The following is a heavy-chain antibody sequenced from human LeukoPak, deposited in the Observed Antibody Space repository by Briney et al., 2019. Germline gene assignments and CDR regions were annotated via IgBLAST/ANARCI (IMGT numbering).Heavy chain of an antibody. V-gene: IGHV3-30*02. CDR2: IRYDGNKK. CDR1: GFTFSDYG. Sequence: GSLLLCCGASGFTFSDYGMQGGRQAPGKGVEGVAFIRYDGNKKYLPDSMKGRFSVSRDNSNNTLYLQMNSLRPDDTALYSCVQQGGRDTYGRNCYFGLWGRGTLVTVS. CDR3: VQQGGRDTYGRNCYFGL. J-gene: IGHJ2*01. D-gene: IGHD2-8*01.